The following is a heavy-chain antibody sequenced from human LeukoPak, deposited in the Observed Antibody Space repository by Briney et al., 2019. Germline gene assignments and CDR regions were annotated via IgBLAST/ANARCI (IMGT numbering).Heavy chain of an antibody. D-gene: IGHD2-2*01. V-gene: IGHV4-59*12. CDR1: GGSISSYF. CDR3: ARDECSSTSCPIGIRDYYYYGMDV. CDR2: IYYSGST. J-gene: IGHJ6*02. Sequence: PSETLSLTCTVSGGSISSYFWSWIRQPPGKGLEWIGYIYYSGSTNYNPSLKSRVTISVDTSKNQFSLKLSSVTAADTAVYYCARDECSSTSCPIGIRDYYYYGMDVWGQGTTVTVSS.